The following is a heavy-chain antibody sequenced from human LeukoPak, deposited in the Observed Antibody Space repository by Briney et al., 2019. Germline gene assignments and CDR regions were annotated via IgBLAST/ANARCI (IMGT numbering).Heavy chain of an antibody. CDR1: GFTFSSYE. CDR2: ISSSGSTI. Sequence: GSLRLSCAASGFTFSSYEMNWVRQAPGKGLEWVSYISSSGSTIYYADSVKGRFTISRDNAKNSLYLQMNSLRAEDTAVYYCSRERVAVAGTVAPYYYYGMDVWGQGTTVTVSS. V-gene: IGHV3-48*03. J-gene: IGHJ6*02. D-gene: IGHD6-19*01. CDR3: SRERVAVAGTVAPYYYYGMDV.